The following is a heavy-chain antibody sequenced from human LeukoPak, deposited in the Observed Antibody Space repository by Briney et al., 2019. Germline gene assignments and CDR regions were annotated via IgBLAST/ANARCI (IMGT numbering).Heavy chain of an antibody. J-gene: IGHJ3*02. CDR3: ARDAGPGDAFDI. Sequence: PGGSLRLSCAASGFTFSSYSMNWVRQAPGKGLEWVSSISSSSSYIYYADSVKGRFTISRDNAKYSLYLQMNSLRAEDTAVYYCARDAGPGDAFDIWGQGTMVTVSS. CDR2: ISSSSSYI. V-gene: IGHV3-21*01. CDR1: GFTFSSYS. D-gene: IGHD6-13*01.